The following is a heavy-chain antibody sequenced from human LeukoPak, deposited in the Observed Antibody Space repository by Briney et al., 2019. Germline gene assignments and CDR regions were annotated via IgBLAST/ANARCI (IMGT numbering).Heavy chain of an antibody. CDR3: AKEEGSAWFLDY. J-gene: IGHJ4*02. Sequence: PERSLRLSCAASGFTFSSYGMHWVRQAPGKGLEWLAVISYDGANKYYADSVKGRFTISRDNSENTLYLQMNSLRAEDTAVYYCAKEEGSAWFLDYWGQGTLVTVSS. CDR2: ISYDGANK. CDR1: GFTFSSYG. V-gene: IGHV3-30*18. D-gene: IGHD6-19*01.